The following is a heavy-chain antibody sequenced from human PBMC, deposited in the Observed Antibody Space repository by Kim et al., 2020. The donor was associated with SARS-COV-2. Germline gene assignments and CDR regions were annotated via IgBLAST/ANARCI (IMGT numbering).Heavy chain of an antibody. CDR2: FSYSGRT. D-gene: IGHD6-19*01. V-gene: IGHV4-59*08. CDR1: GGSISSYY. CDR3: ARTTYSSGWYYFDY. Sequence: SETLSLTCTVSGGSISSYYWSWIRQPPGEGLEWLGYFSYSGRTNYNPSLKSRVTISVDTSKNQFSLKLSSVTAADTAVYYCARTTYSSGWYYFDYWGQGT. J-gene: IGHJ4*02.